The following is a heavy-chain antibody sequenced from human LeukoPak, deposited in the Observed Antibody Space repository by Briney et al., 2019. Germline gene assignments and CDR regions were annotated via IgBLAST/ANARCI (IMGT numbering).Heavy chain of an antibody. J-gene: IGHJ6*03. CDR1: GGSISSGDYY. Sequence: PSQTLSLTCTVSGGSISSGDYYWSWLRQPPGKGLEWIGYIYDSGSTYSNPTVKSRFTRSVDTSKNQCSLKLSSVTAADAAVDCCAREGSSGYYLYYYYVDVWGKGTTVTVSS. CDR2: IYDSGST. CDR3: AREGSSGYYLYYYYVDV. D-gene: IGHD3-22*01. V-gene: IGHV4-30-4*08.